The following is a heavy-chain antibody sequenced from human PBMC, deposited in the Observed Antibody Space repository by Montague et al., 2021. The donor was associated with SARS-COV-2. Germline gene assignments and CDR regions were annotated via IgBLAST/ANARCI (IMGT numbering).Heavy chain of an antibody. Sequence: SETLSLTCAVSGGSISSSNWWSWVRQPPGKGLGWIGEIYHSGSTDYNPSLKSRVTISVDKSKNQSSLKLSSVTAADTAVYYCARDATMVSHSYFDSWGQGTLVTVSS. D-gene: IGHD4/OR15-4a*01. V-gene: IGHV4-4*02. CDR1: GGSISSSNW. CDR2: IYHSGST. CDR3: ARDATMVSHSYFDS. J-gene: IGHJ4*02.